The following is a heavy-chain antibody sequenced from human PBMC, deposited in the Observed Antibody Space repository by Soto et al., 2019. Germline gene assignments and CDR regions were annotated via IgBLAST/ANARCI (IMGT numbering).Heavy chain of an antibody. V-gene: IGHV4-59*01. D-gene: IGHD4-17*01. Sequence: HVQLQEAGAGQVKPSETLSLTCSVSGGSIRGFPWIWIRQPPVKGLEWVGYIYHTGRSNYNPSLKSRLTISLDMSRNQFSLQLTSVTAADPALYYCARVSNEYGGNGAFDYWGLGTLVTVSS. CDR1: GGSIRGFP. J-gene: IGHJ4*02. CDR2: IYHTGRS. CDR3: ARVSNEYGGNGAFDY.